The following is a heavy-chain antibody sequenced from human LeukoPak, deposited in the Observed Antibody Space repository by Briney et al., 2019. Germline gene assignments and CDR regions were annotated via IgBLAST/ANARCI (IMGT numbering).Heavy chain of an antibody. D-gene: IGHD3-3*01. CDR3: ARGPVWSGYYNIDY. Sequence: GGSLRLSCAGSGFTFSSYSMNWVRQAPGKGLEWVSSISSSSSYIYYADSVKGRFTISRDNAKNSLYLQMNSLRAEDTAVYYCARGPVWSGYYNIDYWGQGTLVTVSS. V-gene: IGHV3-21*01. J-gene: IGHJ4*02. CDR2: ISSSSSYI. CDR1: GFTFSSYS.